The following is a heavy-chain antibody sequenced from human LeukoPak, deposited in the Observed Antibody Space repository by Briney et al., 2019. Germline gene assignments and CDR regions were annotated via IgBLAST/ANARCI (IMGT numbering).Heavy chain of an antibody. J-gene: IGHJ4*02. CDR1: GYTFTSYP. CDR2: ITVYNGNT. V-gene: IGHV1-18*01. Sequence: ASVKVSCKASGYTFTSYPISWVRQAPGQGLEWMGWITVYNGNTNYAQKLQGRVTMTTDTSTSTAYMELRSLRSDDTAVYCCARGYDYGDYVGDFDYWGQGTLVTVSS. D-gene: IGHD4-17*01. CDR3: ARGYDYGDYVGDFDY.